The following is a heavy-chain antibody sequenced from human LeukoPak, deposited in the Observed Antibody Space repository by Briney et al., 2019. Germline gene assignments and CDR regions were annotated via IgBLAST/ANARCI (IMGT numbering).Heavy chain of an antibody. D-gene: IGHD5-18*01. CDR3: ARGLLRDGYTYSYSFDY. Sequence: PGGSLRLSCAASGFTVSTNYMNWVRQAPGKGLEWVSVVYMGGTTYYADSVKGRFTISRDITKNTIYLQMNNLRAEDTAVYCCARGLLRDGYTYSYSFDYWGQGTLVTVSS. CDR1: GFTVSTNY. V-gene: IGHV3-66*01. J-gene: IGHJ4*02. CDR2: VYMGGTT.